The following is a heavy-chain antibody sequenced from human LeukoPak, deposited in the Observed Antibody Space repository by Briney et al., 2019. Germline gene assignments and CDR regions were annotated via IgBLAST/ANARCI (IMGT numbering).Heavy chain of an antibody. CDR2: IYHSGST. Sequence: SETLSLTCAVSGGSISSSNWWSWVRQPPGKGLEWIGEIYHSGSTNYNPSLKSRVTISVDKSKNQFSLKLSSVTAADTAVYYCAREGGPYRPLDYSGQGTLVTVAS. CDR3: AREGGPYRPLDY. CDR1: GGSISSSNW. V-gene: IGHV4-4*02. J-gene: IGHJ4*02.